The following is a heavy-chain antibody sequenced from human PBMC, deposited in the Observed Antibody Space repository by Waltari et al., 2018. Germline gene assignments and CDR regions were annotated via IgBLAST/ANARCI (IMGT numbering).Heavy chain of an antibody. CDR2: INPNSGGT. CDR1: GYTFTGYY. V-gene: IGHV1-2*06. J-gene: IGHJ5*02. Sequence: QVQLVQSGAEVKKPGASVKVSCKASGYTFTGYYMHWVRQAPGQGLEGMGRINPNSGGTNYAQKVQGRGTMTRDTSISTADMELSRLRSDDTAVYYCARDNIVVVPAAIGNWFDPWGQGTLVTVSS. CDR3: ARDNIVVVPAAIGNWFDP. D-gene: IGHD2-2*01.